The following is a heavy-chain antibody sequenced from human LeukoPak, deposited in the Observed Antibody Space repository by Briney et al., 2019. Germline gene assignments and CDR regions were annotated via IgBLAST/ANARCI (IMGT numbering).Heavy chain of an antibody. D-gene: IGHD2-8*02. Sequence: GGSLRLACEASGYTFSGYALTGVRQAPGKGLEWVSGFGTDGNTHYAESVRGRFDISRDTSKTTVYLQMNSLRAEDTALYYCARDLLYWVAMEGSGQGTTVTVS. CDR1: GYTFSGYA. V-gene: IGHV3-23*01. CDR2: FGTDGNT. CDR3: ARDLLYWVAMEG. J-gene: IGHJ6*02.